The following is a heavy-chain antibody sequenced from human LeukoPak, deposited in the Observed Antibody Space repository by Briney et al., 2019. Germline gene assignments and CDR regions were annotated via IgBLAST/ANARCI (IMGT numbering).Heavy chain of an antibody. D-gene: IGHD1-26*01. J-gene: IGHJ4*02. CDR3: ASELRPNDY. V-gene: IGHV3-23*01. Sequence: PGGSLRLACVVSGLTFSNRAMTWVRQAPGKGLEWVSIICISGNKILYADSVKGRFTISRDNSKNTLFLQMNSLQTEDTGVYFCASELRPNDYWGQGTLVTVS. CDR2: ICISGNKI. CDR1: GLTFSNRA.